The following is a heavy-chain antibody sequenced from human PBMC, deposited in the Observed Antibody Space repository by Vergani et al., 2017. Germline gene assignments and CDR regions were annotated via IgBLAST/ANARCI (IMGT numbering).Heavy chain of an antibody. CDR1: GGSFSGYY. CDR2: INHSGST. J-gene: IGHJ5*02. V-gene: IGHV4-34*01. D-gene: IGHD3-16*01. Sequence: QVQLQQWGAGLLKPSETLSLTCAVYGGSFSGYYWSWIRQPPGKGLEWIGEINHSGSTNYNPSLKSRVTISVDTSKNQFSLKLSSVTAADTAVYYCARDLSLGWFDPWGQGTLVTVSS. CDR3: ARDLSLGWFDP.